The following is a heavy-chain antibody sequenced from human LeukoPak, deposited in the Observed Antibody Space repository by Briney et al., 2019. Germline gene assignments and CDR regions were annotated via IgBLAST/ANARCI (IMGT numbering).Heavy chain of an antibody. Sequence: PGGSLRLSCAASGFTFSSYSMNWVRQAPGKGLEWVSSISSTSYIYYADSVKGRFTISRDNAKNSLYLQMNSLGAEDTAVYYCARSGGGDYYYYMDVWGKGTTVTVSS. CDR2: ISSTSYI. CDR1: GFTFSSYS. D-gene: IGHD2-21*01. V-gene: IGHV3-21*01. J-gene: IGHJ6*03. CDR3: ARSGGGDYYYYMDV.